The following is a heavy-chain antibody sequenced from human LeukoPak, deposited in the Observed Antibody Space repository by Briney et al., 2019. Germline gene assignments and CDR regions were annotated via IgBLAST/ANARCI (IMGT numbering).Heavy chain of an antibody. CDR2: ISGSGGST. D-gene: IGHD4-11*01. CDR3: AKDQQSISYSP. J-gene: IGHJ5*02. CDR1: GFTFSSYA. V-gene: IGHV3-23*01. Sequence: GGSLRLSCAASGFTFSSYAMSRVRQAPGKGLEWVSTISGSGGSTYYADSVKGRFTISRDNSKNTLYLQMNSLRAEDTAIYYCAKDQQSISYSPWGQGTLVTVSS.